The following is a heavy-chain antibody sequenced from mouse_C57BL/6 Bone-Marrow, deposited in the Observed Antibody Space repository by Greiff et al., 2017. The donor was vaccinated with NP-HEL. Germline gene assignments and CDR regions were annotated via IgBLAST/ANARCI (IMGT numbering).Heavy chain of an antibody. CDR1: GFTFSSYG. Sequence: DVKLVESGGDLVKPGGSLKLSCAASGFTFSSYGMSWVRQTPDKRLEWVATISSGGSYTYYPDSVKGRFTISRDNAKNTLYLQMSSLKSEDTAMYYCARRHYYGSSYWFAYWGQGTLVTVSA. CDR2: ISSGGSYT. J-gene: IGHJ3*01. V-gene: IGHV5-6*02. D-gene: IGHD1-1*01. CDR3: ARRHYYGSSYWFAY.